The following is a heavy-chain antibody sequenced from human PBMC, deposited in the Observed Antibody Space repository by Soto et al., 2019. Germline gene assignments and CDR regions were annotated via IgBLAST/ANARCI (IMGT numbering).Heavy chain of an antibody. CDR2: IYYTGST. Sequence: NPSETLSLTCTVSGGSISSYSWSWIRQPPGQGLEWIGYIYYTGSTNYNPSLRSRVTISVDTSKNQFSLKLISVTAADTAVYYCARQKGSGYYPIDYWGQGTLVTVPQ. V-gene: IGHV4-59*01. CDR1: GGSISSYS. CDR3: ARQKGSGYYPIDY. J-gene: IGHJ4*02. D-gene: IGHD3-22*01.